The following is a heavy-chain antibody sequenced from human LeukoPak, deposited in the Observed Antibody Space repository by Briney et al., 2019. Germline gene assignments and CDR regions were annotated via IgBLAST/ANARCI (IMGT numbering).Heavy chain of an antibody. J-gene: IGHJ6*02. D-gene: IGHD6-13*01. CDR1: GFTFSSYA. CDR2: ISGSGGST. V-gene: IGHV3-23*01. CDR3: AKALPLSAYRPYSSSWYYYYGMDV. Sequence: GGSLRLSCAASGFTFSSYAMSWVRQAPGKGLEWVSAISGSGGSTYYADSVKGRFTISRDNSKNTLYLQMNSLRAEDTAVYYCAKALPLSAYRPYSSSWYYYYGMDVWGQGTTVTVSS.